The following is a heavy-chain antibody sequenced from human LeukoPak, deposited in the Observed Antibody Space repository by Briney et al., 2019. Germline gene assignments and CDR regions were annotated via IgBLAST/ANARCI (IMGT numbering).Heavy chain of an antibody. V-gene: IGHV4-34*01. CDR1: GVSFSGYY. Sequence: SETLSLTCAVYGVSFSGYYWSWIRQPPGKGLEWIGEINHSGSTNYNPSLKSRVTISVDTSKNQFSLKLSSVTAADTAVYYCARVPSAYCGGDCYSSDYWGQGTLVTVSS. CDR3: ARVPSAYCGGDCYSSDY. J-gene: IGHJ4*02. D-gene: IGHD2-21*02. CDR2: INHSGST.